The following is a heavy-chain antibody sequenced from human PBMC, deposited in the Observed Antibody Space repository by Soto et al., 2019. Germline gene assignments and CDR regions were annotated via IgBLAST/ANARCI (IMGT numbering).Heavy chain of an antibody. V-gene: IGHV4-59*01. Sequence: PSETLSLTCTVSGASISSYHWSWIRQPPGKGLEWIGNISNSGSTNYNPSLKSRVTISVDTSKSQFSLKLTSVTAADTAVYHCAREIGYCTTTSCHAGPLYYYMDVWGKGTTVTVPS. CDR1: GASISSYH. J-gene: IGHJ6*03. CDR2: ISNSGST. D-gene: IGHD2-2*01. CDR3: AREIGYCTTTSCHAGPLYYYMDV.